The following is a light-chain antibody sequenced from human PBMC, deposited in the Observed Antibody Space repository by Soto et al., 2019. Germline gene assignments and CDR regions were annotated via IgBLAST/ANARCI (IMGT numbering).Light chain of an antibody. CDR2: EVT. J-gene: IGLJ1*01. CDR1: SSDVGGYNF. CDR3: SSYTSGSTLYV. V-gene: IGLV2-14*01. Sequence: QSALTQPASVSGSPGQSFTISCTGTSSDVGGYNFVSWYQQHPGKAPKVMIYEVTSRPSGVSNRFSGSKSGNTASLTISGLQAEDEADYYCSSYTSGSTLYVFGPGTKLTVL.